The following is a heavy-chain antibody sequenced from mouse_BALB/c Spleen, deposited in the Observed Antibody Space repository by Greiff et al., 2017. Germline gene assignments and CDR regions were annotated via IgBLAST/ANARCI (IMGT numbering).Heavy chain of an antibody. CDR2: IWAGGST. V-gene: IGHV2-9*02. Sequence: QVQLQQSGPGLVAPSQSLSITCTVSGFSLTSYGVHWVRQPPGKGLEWLGVIWAGGSTNYNSALMSRLSISKDNSKSQVFLKMNSLQTDDTAMYYCARDERGSYWYFDVWGAGTTVTVSS. CDR1: GFSLTSYG. D-gene: IGHD6-1*01. CDR3: ARDERGSYWYFDV. J-gene: IGHJ1*01.